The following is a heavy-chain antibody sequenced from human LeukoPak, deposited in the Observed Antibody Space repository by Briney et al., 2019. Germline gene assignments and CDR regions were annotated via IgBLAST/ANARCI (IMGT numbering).Heavy chain of an antibody. D-gene: IGHD4-17*01. V-gene: IGHV4-31*03. J-gene: IGHJ4*02. CDR3: ARSGTVTTWNY. Sequence: SETLSLTCTVSGGSISSGGYYWSWIRQHPGKGLEWIGCIYYSGTTHYHPSLTSRVAISVDTSKNQFSLKLSSVTAADTAVYYCARSGTVTTWNYWGQGTLVTVSS. CDR2: IYYSGTT. CDR1: GGSISSGGYY.